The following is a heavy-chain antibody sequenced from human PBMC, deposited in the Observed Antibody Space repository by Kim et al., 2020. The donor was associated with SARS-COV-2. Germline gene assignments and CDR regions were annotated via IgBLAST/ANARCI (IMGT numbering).Heavy chain of an antibody. CDR3: AKNAYCGGDCYSPYFQH. D-gene: IGHD2-21*01. Sequence: GGSLRLSCAASGFTFSSYGMHWVRQAPGKGLEWVAVIWYDGSNKYYADSVKGRFTISRDNSKNTLYLQMNSLRAEDTAVYYCAKNAYCGGDCYSPYFQHWGQGTLVTVSS. V-gene: IGHV3-33*06. CDR1: GFTFSSYG. CDR2: IWYDGSNK. J-gene: IGHJ1*01.